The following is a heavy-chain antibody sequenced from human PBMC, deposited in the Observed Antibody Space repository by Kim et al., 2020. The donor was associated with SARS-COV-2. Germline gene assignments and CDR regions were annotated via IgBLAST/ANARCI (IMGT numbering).Heavy chain of an antibody. D-gene: IGHD3-10*01. CDR3: AKDFGGSGSYYRHGICDV. V-gene: IGHV3-30*18. CDR2: ISYDGSNK. CDR1: GFTFSSYG. J-gene: IGHJ6*01. Sequence: LSLTCAASGFTFSSYGMHWVRQAPGKGLEWVAVISYDGSNKYYADSVKGRFTISRDNSKNTLYLQMNSLRAEDTAVYYCAKDFGGSGSYYRHGICDV.